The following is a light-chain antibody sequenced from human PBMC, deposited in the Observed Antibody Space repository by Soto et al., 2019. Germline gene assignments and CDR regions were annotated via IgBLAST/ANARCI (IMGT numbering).Light chain of an antibody. Sequence: DIQMTQSPSSLSASARDRVTITCRASQSISSYLNWYQQKPGKAPKLLIYAASSLQSGVPSRFSGSGSGTDFTLTISSLQPEDFATYYCQQSYSTPSITFGQGTRLEI. CDR2: AAS. V-gene: IGKV1-39*01. J-gene: IGKJ5*01. CDR3: QQSYSTPSIT. CDR1: QSISSY.